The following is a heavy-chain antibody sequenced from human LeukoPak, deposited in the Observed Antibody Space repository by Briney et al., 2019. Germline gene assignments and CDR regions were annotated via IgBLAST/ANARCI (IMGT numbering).Heavy chain of an antibody. V-gene: IGHV1-2*02. CDR1: GYTFTGYY. D-gene: IGHD4-11*01. Sequence: ASVKVSCKASGYTFTGYYMHWVRQAPGQGLEWMGWINPNSGGTNYAQKFQGRVTMTGDTSISTVYMELRRLTSDDTAVYYCARDKDYSNTERGFHYWGQGILVTVSS. CDR3: ARDKDYSNTERGFHY. CDR2: INPNSGGT. J-gene: IGHJ4*02.